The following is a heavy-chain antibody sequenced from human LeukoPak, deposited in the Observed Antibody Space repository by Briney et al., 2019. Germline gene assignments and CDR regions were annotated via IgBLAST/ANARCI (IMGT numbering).Heavy chain of an antibody. Sequence: PSQTLSLTCTVSGGSISSGGYYWSWIRQHPGKGLEWTGHIYYGGSTYYNPSLKGRVTISVDTSKNQFSLKLSSVTAADTAVYYCARGVRRIAARFYYYYYMDVWGKGTTVTVSS. J-gene: IGHJ6*03. CDR2: IYYGGST. D-gene: IGHD6-6*01. CDR1: GGSISSGGYY. V-gene: IGHV4-31*03. CDR3: ARGVRRIAARFYYYYYMDV.